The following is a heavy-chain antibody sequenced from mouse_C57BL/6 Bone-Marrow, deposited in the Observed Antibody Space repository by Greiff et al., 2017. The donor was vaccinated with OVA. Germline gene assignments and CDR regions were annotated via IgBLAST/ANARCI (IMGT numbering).Heavy chain of an antibody. CDR2: IYPGSGST. D-gene: IGHD4-1*01. J-gene: IGHJ1*03. CDR1: GYTFTSYW. V-gene: IGHV1-55*01. CDR3: AKGELTGTNFDV. Sequence: QVQLKQPGAELVKPGASVTMSCKASGYTFTSYWITWVKQRPGQGLEWIGDIYPGSGSTNYNEKFKSKATLTVDTSSSTAYMQLSSLTSEDSAVYYWAKGELTGTNFDVWGTETTDTVSS.